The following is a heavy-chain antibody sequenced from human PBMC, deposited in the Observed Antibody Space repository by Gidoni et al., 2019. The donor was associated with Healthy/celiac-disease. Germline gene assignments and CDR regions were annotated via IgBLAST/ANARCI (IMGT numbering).Heavy chain of an antibody. Sequence: QVQLVESGGGVVQPGRSLRLSCAASGFTFSSYGMHWVRQAPGKGLEWVAVIWYDGRNKYYADAVKGRFTITRDNSKNTLYLQMNSLRAEDTAVDYCARGIAAAGTRYAYYYYGMDVWGQGTTVTVSS. J-gene: IGHJ6*02. CDR3: ARGIAAAGTRYAYYYYGMDV. V-gene: IGHV3-33*01. CDR1: GFTFSSYG. D-gene: IGHD6-13*01. CDR2: IWYDGRNK.